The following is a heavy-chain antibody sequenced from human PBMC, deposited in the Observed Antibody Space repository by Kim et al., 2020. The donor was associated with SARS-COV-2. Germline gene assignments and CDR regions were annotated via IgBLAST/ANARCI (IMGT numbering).Heavy chain of an antibody. V-gene: IGHV3-23*01. J-gene: IGHJ4*02. D-gene: IGHD3-10*01. CDR2: ISGSGGTT. CDR3: AKEGKLLGNYFDY. Sequence: GGSLRLSCAASGLTFNTYAMSWVRQAPGKGLEWVSTISGSGGTTYYAESVKGRFTVSRDNSNNTIYLQMSNLRAEDTAVYYCAKEGKLLGNYFDYWGQGT. CDR1: GLTFNTYA.